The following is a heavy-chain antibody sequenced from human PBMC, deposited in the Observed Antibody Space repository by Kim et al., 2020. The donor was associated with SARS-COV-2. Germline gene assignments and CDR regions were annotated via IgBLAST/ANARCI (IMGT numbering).Heavy chain of an antibody. Sequence: GESLKISCKGSGYSFTSYWIGWVRQMPGKGLEWMGIIYPGDSDTRYSPSFQGQVTISADKSISTAYLQWSSLKASDTAMYYCARRSRYCSGGSCLDNWYFDLWGRGTLVTVSS. D-gene: IGHD2-15*01. V-gene: IGHV5-51*01. J-gene: IGHJ2*01. CDR3: ARRSRYCSGGSCLDNWYFDL. CDR1: GYSFTSYW. CDR2: IYPGDSDT.